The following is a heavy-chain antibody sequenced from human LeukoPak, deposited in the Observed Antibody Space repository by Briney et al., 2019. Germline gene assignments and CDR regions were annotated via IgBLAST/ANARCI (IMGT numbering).Heavy chain of an antibody. CDR1: GGSFSGYY. D-gene: IGHD3-10*01. V-gene: IGHV4-34*01. J-gene: IGHJ6*03. Sequence: SETLSLTCAVYGGSFSGYYWSWIRQPPGKGLEWIGEINHSGSTNYNPSLKSRVTISVDTSKNQFSLKLSSVTAADTAVYYCAREAYGSAAYYYYYYMDVWGKGTTVTVSS. CDR3: AREAYGSAAYYYYYYMDV. CDR2: INHSGST.